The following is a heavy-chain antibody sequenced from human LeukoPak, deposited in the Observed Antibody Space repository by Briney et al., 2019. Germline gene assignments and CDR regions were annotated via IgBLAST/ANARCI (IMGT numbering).Heavy chain of an antibody. CDR3: ASGHAAASTRDAFDI. CDR1: GGTFSSYA. D-gene: IGHD6-13*01. CDR2: IIPILGIA. J-gene: IGHJ3*02. V-gene: IGHV1-69*04. Sequence: SVKVSCKASGGTFSSYAISWVRQAPGQGLEWMGRIIPILGIANYAQKFQGRVTITADKSTSTAYMELSSLRSEDTAVYYCASGHAAASTRDAFDIWGQGTMVTVSS.